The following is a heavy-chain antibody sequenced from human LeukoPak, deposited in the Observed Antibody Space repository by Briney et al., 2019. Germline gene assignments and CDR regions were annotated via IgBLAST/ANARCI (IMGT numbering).Heavy chain of an antibody. V-gene: IGHV3-7*05. CDR2: IKQDGSEK. CDR3: ARDRVYSEYGMDV. J-gene: IGHJ6*02. CDR1: GFTFSSYW. Sequence: PGGSLRLSCAASGFTFSSYWMSWVRQAPGKGLEWVANIKQDGSEKYYVDSVKGRFTISRDNAKNSLYLQMNSLRAEDTAIYYCARDRVYSEYGMDVWGQGTTVTVSS. D-gene: IGHD6-13*01.